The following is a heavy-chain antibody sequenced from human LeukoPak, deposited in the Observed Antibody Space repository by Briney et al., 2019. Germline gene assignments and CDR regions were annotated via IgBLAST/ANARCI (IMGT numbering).Heavy chain of an antibody. V-gene: IGHV6-1*01. CDR1: GDSVSSNSAA. J-gene: IGHJ4*02. Sequence: SQTLSLTCAISGDSVSSNSAAWNWIRQSPSRVLEWLGRIYYRSKWYNDYAVSVKSRITINPDTSKNQFSLQLNSVTPEDTAVYYCARDLGKRYCSGGSCYPLVLDYWGQGTLVTVSS. D-gene: IGHD2-15*01. CDR3: ARDLGKRYCSGGSCYPLVLDY. CDR2: IYYRSKWYN.